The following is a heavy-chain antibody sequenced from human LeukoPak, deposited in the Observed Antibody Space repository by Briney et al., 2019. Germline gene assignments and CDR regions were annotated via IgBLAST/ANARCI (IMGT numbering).Heavy chain of an antibody. D-gene: IGHD6-6*01. J-gene: IGHJ5*02. CDR1: VYTFTGYC. CDR2: INPNSGGT. Sequence: ASVNVSCNLYVYTFTGYCIHSVGQAPGKGLEWMGWINPNSGGTNYAQKFQGRVTMTRDTSISTAYMELSRLRSDDTAVYYCARSARIAARRPAGYCHPWGQGTLVTVSS. CDR3: ARSARIAARRPAGYCHP. V-gene: IGHV1-2*02.